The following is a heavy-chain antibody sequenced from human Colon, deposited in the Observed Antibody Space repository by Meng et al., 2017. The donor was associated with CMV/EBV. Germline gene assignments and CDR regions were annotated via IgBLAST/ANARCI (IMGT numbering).Heavy chain of an antibody. CDR2: IYAGDSDT. V-gene: IGHV5-51*01. J-gene: IGHJ4*02. Sequence: GESLKISCKGSGYIFTTYWIGWVRQMPGKGLEWMGIIYAGDSDTRYSPSFEGQVTISVDKSISTAYLQWSCLKASDTAMYYCAREEPRGGYFDYWGQGTLVTVSS. CDR3: AREEPRGGYFDY. CDR1: GYIFTTYW. D-gene: IGHD1-14*01.